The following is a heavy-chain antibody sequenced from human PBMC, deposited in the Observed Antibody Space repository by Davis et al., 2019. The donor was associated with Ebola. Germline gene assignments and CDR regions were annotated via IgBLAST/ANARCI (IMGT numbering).Heavy chain of an antibody. V-gene: IGHV3-33*08. Sequence: PGGSLRLSCAASGFTFSNYDMHWVRQAPGKGLEWVAAIWYDGSNKYYADSVKGRFTLSRDNSKNTLYLQMNSLRAEDTAVYYCARDWSSGWYLKYYFDYWGQGTLVTVSS. D-gene: IGHD6-19*01. J-gene: IGHJ4*02. CDR1: GFTFSNYD. CDR2: IWYDGSNK. CDR3: ARDWSSGWYLKYYFDY.